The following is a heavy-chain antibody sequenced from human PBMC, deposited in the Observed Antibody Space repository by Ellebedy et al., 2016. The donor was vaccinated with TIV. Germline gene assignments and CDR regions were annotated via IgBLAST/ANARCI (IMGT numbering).Heavy chain of an antibody. CDR3: ARLYNMADSSGYYRSSWFDP. CDR1: GVSIRSSSW. V-gene: IGHV4-4*02. CDR2: IYHSGST. J-gene: IGHJ5*02. D-gene: IGHD3-22*01. Sequence: MPSETLSLTCTVSGVSIRSSSWWYWVRQPPGKGLEWIGEIYHSGSTNYNSSLKSRVTISVDKSKNELSLKLRSVTAADTAVYYCARLYNMADSSGYYRSSWFDPWGQGTLVTVSS.